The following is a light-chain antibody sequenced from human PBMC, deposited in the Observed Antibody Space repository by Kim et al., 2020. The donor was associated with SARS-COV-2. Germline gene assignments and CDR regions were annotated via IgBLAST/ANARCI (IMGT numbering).Light chain of an antibody. CDR2: LNSDGSH. CDR3: QTWGTGNV. V-gene: IGLV4-69*01. CDR1: SGHSSYA. J-gene: IGLJ3*02. Sequence: QLVLTQSPSASASLGASVKLTCTLSSGHSSYAIAWHQQQPEKGPRYLMKLNSDGSHSKGDGIPDRFSGSSSGAERYLTISSLQSEDEADYYCQTWGTGNVFGGGTKLTVL.